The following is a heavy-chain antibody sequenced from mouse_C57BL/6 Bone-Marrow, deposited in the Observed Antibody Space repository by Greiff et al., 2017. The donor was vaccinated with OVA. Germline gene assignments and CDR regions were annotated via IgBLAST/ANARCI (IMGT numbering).Heavy chain of an antibody. D-gene: IGHD1-1*01. V-gene: IGHV5-6*01. Sequence: EVQLVESGGDLVKPGGSLKLSCAASGFTFSSYGMSWVRQTPDKRLEWVATISSGGSYTYYPDSVKGRFTISRDNATNTLYLQMRSLKSEDTAMYYCARDYSGSDYWGQGTPLTVSS. CDR3: ARDYSGSDY. CDR1: GFTFSSYG. CDR2: ISSGGSYT. J-gene: IGHJ2*01.